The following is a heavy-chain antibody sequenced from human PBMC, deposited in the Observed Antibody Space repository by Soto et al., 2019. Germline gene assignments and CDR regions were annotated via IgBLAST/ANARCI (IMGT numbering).Heavy chain of an antibody. V-gene: IGHV4-59*01. CDR3: ARSDGRY. J-gene: IGHJ4*02. CDR2: IFYSGST. CDR1: GGSIGSYY. Sequence: SETLSLTCTVSGGSIGSYYWSWIRQPPGKGLEWIGYIFYSGSTNYNPSFQRRLTISVDTSKNQFSLKLSSVTAADTAVYYCARSDGRYWGQGTLVTVSS.